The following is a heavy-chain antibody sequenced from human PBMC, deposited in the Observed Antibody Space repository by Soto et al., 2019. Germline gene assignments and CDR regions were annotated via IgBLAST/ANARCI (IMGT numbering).Heavy chain of an antibody. J-gene: IGHJ6*02. CDR2: IYYSGST. CDR3: ARDSRAAAVGYYYYYGMDV. Sequence: PSETLSLTCTVSGGSISSGDYYWSRIRQPPGKGLEWIGYIYYSGSTYYNPSLKSRVTISVDTSKNQFSLKLSSVTAADTAVYYCARDSRAAAVGYYYYYGMDVWGQGTTVTVSS. D-gene: IGHD6-13*01. CDR1: GGSISSGDYY. V-gene: IGHV4-30-4*01.